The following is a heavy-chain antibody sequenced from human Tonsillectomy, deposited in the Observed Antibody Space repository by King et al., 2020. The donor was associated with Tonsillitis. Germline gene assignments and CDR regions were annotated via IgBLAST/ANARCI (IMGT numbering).Heavy chain of an antibody. V-gene: IGHV3-23*04. CDR2: ISGSGGST. CDR1: GFTFSNYA. CDR3: ANDGYSDSSGNAWFDY. J-gene: IGHJ4*01. Sequence: VQLVESGGGLVQPGGSLRLSCAASGFTFSNYAMSWVRQAPGKGLEWVSAISGSGGSTFYADYVKGRFTISRDNSKNTLYLQMNSLRAEDTAVYYCANDGYSDSSGNAWFDYWGQGTLVTVPS. D-gene: IGHD3-22*01.